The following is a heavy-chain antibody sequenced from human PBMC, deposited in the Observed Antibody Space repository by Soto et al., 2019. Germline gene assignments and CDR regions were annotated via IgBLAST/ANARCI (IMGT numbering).Heavy chain of an antibody. D-gene: IGHD2-21*01. V-gene: IGHV4-31*03. CDR2: IYYSGST. J-gene: IGHJ4*02. Sequence: SETLSLTCTVSGDSISSGVYYWSWIRHHPETGLEWIGYIYYSGSTYYNPSLKSRIDISLDTSKNQFSLSLGSVTAADTAVYYCATGDAWAYLLAYWGKG. CDR1: GDSISSGVYY. CDR3: ATGDAWAYLLAY.